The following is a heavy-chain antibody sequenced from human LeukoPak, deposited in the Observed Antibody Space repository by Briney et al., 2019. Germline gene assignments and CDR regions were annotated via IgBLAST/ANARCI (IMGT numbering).Heavy chain of an antibody. CDR3: AKGGYYGSGSYPLFDY. CDR2: ISYDGSNK. V-gene: IGHV3-30*18. Sequence: GGSLRLSCAASGFTFSSYGMHWVRQAPGKGLEWVAVISYDGSNKYYADSVKGRFTISRDNSKNTLYLQMNSLRAEDTAVYYCAKGGYYGSGSYPLFDYWGQGTLVTVSS. J-gene: IGHJ4*02. D-gene: IGHD3-10*01. CDR1: GFTFSSYG.